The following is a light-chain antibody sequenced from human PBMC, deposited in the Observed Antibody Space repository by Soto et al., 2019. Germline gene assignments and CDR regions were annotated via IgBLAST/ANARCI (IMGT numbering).Light chain of an antibody. CDR3: QQYNNWPRT. Sequence: EIVMTQSPATLSESPGERATLSCRASQSVSSNLAWYQQKPGQAPRLLIYGASTRATGIPARFSGSGSGTEFTLTISSLQSEDFAVYYCQQYNNWPRTFGQGTKLEIK. J-gene: IGKJ2*01. CDR1: QSVSSN. V-gene: IGKV3-15*01. CDR2: GAS.